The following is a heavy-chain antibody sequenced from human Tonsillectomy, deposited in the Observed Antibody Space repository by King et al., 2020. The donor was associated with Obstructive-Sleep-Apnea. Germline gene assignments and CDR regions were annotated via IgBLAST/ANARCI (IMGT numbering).Heavy chain of an antibody. CDR3: ARTGLWITSNAFDI. V-gene: IGHV1-18*01. CDR1: GYTFTSYG. Sequence: QLVQSGAEVKKPGASVKVSCKASGYTFTSYGITWVRQAPGQGLEWMGWISAYNGKSNYAQKFQGRVTMTTDTSTSTAYMDLRSLRSDDTAVYYCARTGLWITSNAFDIWGQGTMVTVSS. D-gene: IGHD3-10*01. CDR2: ISAYNGKS. J-gene: IGHJ3*02.